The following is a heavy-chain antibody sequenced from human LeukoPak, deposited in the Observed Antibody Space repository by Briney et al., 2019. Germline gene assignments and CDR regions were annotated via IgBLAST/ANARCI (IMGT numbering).Heavy chain of an antibody. CDR3: ARDPNARIGGGY. J-gene: IGHJ4*02. D-gene: IGHD2-8*01. CDR1: QFIFSTYA. V-gene: IGHV3-23*01. CDR2: ITSSGGST. Sequence: GGSLRLSCAASQFIFSTYAMSWVRQPPGKGLEWVSGITSSGGSTYYADSARGRFTISRDNSKNTLSLQMNSLRAEDTAVYYCARDPNARIGGGYWGQGILVTVSS.